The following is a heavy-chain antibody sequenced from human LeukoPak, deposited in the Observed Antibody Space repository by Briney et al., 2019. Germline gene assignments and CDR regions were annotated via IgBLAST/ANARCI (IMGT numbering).Heavy chain of an antibody. Sequence: GGSLRLSCAASGFTVSSNYMSWVRQAPGKGLEWVSAISDSGGSTQYADSVKGRFTISRDNSKNTLYLQMNSLRAEDTAVYYCATRATCSSTSCYSLDWYFDYWGQGTLVTVSS. D-gene: IGHD2-2*02. V-gene: IGHV3-23*01. CDR2: ISDSGGST. CDR3: ATRATCSSTSCYSLDWYFDY. CDR1: GFTVSSNY. J-gene: IGHJ4*02.